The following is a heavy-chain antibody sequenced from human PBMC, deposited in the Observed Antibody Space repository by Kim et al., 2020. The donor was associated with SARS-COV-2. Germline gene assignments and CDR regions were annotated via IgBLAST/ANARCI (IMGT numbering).Heavy chain of an antibody. V-gene: IGHV3-30*18. CDR3: AKDPIRWEMRFGYFDY. J-gene: IGHJ4*02. D-gene: IGHD3-10*01. CDR2: ISYDGSNK. Sequence: GGSLRLSCAASGFTFSSYGMHWVRQAPGKGLEWVAVISYDGSNKYYAYSVKGRFTISRDNSKNTLYLQMNSLRAEDTAVYYCAKDPIRWEMRFGYFDYWGQGTLVTVSS. CDR1: GFTFSSYG.